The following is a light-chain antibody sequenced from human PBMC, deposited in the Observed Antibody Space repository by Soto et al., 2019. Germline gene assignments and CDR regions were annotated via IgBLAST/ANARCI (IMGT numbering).Light chain of an antibody. J-gene: IGKJ1*01. CDR2: DAS. CDR1: QDINNY. V-gene: IGKV1-33*01. CDR3: QQYDNLPWT. Sequence: DIQMTQSPSSLSPSVGDRVTITCQASQDINNYLNWYQHKPGKAPKLLIYDASTLQTGVPSRFSGSGSGPDFTLSISSLQPEDIATYYCQQYDNLPWTFGHGTKVEIK.